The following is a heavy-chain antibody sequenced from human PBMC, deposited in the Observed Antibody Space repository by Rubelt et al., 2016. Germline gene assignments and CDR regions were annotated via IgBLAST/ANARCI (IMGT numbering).Heavy chain of an antibody. CDR3: ARDPGDWLLSGWFDP. Sequence: GLEWMGWISAYNGNTNYAQKLQGRVNMTTDTSTSTAYMELRSLRSDDTAVYYCARDPGDWLLSGWFDPWGQGTLVTVSS. CDR2: ISAYNGNT. V-gene: IGHV1-18*01. D-gene: IGHD3-9*01. J-gene: IGHJ5*02.